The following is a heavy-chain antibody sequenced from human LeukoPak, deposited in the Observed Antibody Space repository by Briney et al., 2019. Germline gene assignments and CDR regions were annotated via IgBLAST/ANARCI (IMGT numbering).Heavy chain of an antibody. J-gene: IGHJ4*02. CDR1: GYTLTELS. D-gene: IGHD2-2*01. Sequence: ASVKVSCKVSGYTLTELSMHWVRQAPGQGLEWMGWISAYNGNTNYAQKLQGRVTMTTDTSTSTAYMELRSLRSDDTAVYYCARGDRVVPAAMVGYWGQGTLVTVSS. CDR3: ARGDRVVPAAMVGY. V-gene: IGHV1-18*01. CDR2: ISAYNGNT.